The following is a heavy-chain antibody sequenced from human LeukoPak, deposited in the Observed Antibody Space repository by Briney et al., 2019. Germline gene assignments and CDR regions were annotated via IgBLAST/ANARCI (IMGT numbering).Heavy chain of an antibody. CDR1: GGSISSYY. J-gene: IGHJ3*02. D-gene: IGHD4-17*01. V-gene: IGHV4-59*08. CDR3: ARIYGYGDYVDAFDI. Sequence: SETLSLTCTVSGGSISSYYWSWIRQPPGKGLEWIGYIYYSGSTNYNPSLKSRVTISVDTSKNRFSLKLSSVTAADTAVYYCARIYGYGDYVDAFDIWGQGTMVTVSS. CDR2: IYYSGST.